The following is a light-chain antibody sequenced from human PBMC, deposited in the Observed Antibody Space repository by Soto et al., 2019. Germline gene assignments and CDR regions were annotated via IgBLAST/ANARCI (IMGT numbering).Light chain of an antibody. V-gene: IGKV1-5*03. CDR3: QQYSSNPYT. J-gene: IGKJ2*01. Sequence: DIPMTQSPSTLSASVGDRVTITCRASQIISSWLAWYQQKPGKAPKLLIYKASNSESGVPSRFSGSGSGTEFTLTISSLQPDDFATYYCQQYSSNPYTFGQGTKLEIK. CDR2: KAS. CDR1: QIISSW.